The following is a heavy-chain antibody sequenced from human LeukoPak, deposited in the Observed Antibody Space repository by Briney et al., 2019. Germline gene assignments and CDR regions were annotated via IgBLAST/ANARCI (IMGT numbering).Heavy chain of an antibody. J-gene: IGHJ4*02. CDR2: ISSSADST. V-gene: IGHV3-23*01. CDR3: AKPLEKYTYGGNFDY. D-gene: IGHD4-23*01. Sequence: PGGSLRLSCEASGFTFSSYAMSWVRQAPGKGLAWVSVISSSADSTYYADSVKGRFTISRDNSKNTLHLQMNNLRAEDTAVYYCAKPLEKYTYGGNFDYWGQGLLVTVSS. CDR1: GFTFSSYA.